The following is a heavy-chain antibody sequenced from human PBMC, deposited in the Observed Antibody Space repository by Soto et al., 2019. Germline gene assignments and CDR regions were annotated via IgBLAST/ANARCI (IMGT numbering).Heavy chain of an antibody. CDR3: ARDRQPIAAAGIWGFDY. D-gene: IGHD6-13*01. J-gene: IGHJ4*02. Sequence: QVQLVQSGAEVKKPGSSVKVSCKASGGTFSSYAISWVRQAPGQGLEWMGGIIHIFGTANYAQKFQGRVTITADESTSTAYMELSRLRSEDTAVYYCARDRQPIAAAGIWGFDYWGQGTLVTVSS. V-gene: IGHV1-69*01. CDR2: IIHIFGTA. CDR1: GGTFSSYA.